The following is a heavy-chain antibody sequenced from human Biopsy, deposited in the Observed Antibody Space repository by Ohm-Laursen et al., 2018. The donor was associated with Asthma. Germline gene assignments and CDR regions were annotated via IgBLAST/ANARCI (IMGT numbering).Heavy chain of an antibody. D-gene: IGHD2-8*01. CDR3: ARERAGVLGSYNGMDV. J-gene: IGHJ6*02. Sequence: SLRLSCAASGFTFSNYGMHWVRQVAGKGLDWVAVVTYDGVSQYYAESVKGRFTISRDNSRNTLNLQMSSVRPDDTAVYFCARERAGVLGSYNGMDVWGPGTTVSVSS. V-gene: IGHV3-30*03. CDR1: GFTFSNYG. CDR2: VTYDGVSQ.